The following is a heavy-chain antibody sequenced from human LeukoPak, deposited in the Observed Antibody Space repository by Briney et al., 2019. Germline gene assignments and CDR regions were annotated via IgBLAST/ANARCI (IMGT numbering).Heavy chain of an antibody. V-gene: IGHV3-33*01. CDR1: GFTFSSYG. Sequence: GGSLRLSCAASGFTFSSYGMHWVRQAPGKGLEWVAVIWYDGSNKYYADSVKGRFTISRDNSKSTLYLQMNSLRAEDTVVYYCARDSGYQFDYWGQGTLVTVSS. J-gene: IGHJ4*02. CDR2: IWYDGSNK. CDR3: ARDSGYQFDY. D-gene: IGHD3-22*01.